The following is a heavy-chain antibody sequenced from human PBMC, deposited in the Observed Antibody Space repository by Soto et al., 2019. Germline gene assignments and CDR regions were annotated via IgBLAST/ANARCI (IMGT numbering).Heavy chain of an antibody. Sequence: ASVKVSCKASGYTFTGYYMHWVRQAPGQGLEWMGWINPNSGGTNYAQKFQGRVTITADESTSTAYMELSSLRSEDTAVYYCARVGPYYDSNSWSQEHDFDIWGQATMVTVS. CDR1: GYTFTGYY. CDR3: ARVGPYYDSNSWSQEHDFDI. CDR2: INPNSGGT. D-gene: IGHD3-22*01. J-gene: IGHJ3*02. V-gene: IGHV1-2*02.